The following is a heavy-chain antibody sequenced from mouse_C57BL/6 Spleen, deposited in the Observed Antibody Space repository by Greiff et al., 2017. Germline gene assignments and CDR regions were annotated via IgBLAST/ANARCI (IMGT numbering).Heavy chain of an antibody. D-gene: IGHD4-1*01. V-gene: IGHV1-64*01. CDR2: IHPNSGST. CDR3: AREGELGVYFDY. CDR1: GYTFTSYW. Sequence: VQLQQPGAELVKPGASVKLSCKASGYTFTSYWMHWVKQRPGQGLEWIGMIHPNSGSTNYNEKFKSKATLTVDKSSSTAYMQLSSLTSEDSAVYYCAREGELGVYFDYWGQGTTLTVSS. J-gene: IGHJ2*01.